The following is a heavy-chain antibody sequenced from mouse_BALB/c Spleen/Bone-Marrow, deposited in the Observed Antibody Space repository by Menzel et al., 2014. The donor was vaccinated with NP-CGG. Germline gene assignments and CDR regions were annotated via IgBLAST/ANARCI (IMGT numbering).Heavy chain of an antibody. CDR3: ARMHYYCFFAY. V-gene: IGHV4-1*02. J-gene: IGHJ3*01. D-gene: IGHD1-2*01. Sequence: EVQLVESGGGLVQPGGSLKLSCAASGFDFSRYWMSWVRQAPGKGLEWIGEINPDSSTINYTPSLKDKFIISRDNAKNTLFLQMNKVRSEATALYYCARMHYYCFFAYWGQGTLVTVSA. CDR2: INPDSSTI. CDR1: GFDFSRYW.